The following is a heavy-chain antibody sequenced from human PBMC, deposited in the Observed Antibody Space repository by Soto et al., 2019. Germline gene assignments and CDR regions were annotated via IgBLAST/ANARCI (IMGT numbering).Heavy chain of an antibody. Sequence: PSETLSLTCTFSVGSIISYYWSWIRQPPGKGLEWIGYIYYSGSTNYNPSLKSRVTISVDTSKNQFSLKLSSVTAADTAVYYCASSGGGYSSSWGWFDPWGQGTLVTVSS. J-gene: IGHJ5*02. D-gene: IGHD6-13*01. CDR2: IYYSGST. CDR1: VGSIISYY. V-gene: IGHV4-59*01. CDR3: ASSGGGYSSSWGWFDP.